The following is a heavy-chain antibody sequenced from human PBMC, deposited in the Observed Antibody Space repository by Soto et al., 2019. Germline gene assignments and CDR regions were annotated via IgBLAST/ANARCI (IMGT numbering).Heavy chain of an antibody. V-gene: IGHV1-24*01. J-gene: IGHJ4*02. CDR3: ATVFIGNWNYFL. Sequence: ASVKVSCKVSGYTLTELSMHWVRQAPGKGLEWMGGFDPDDGETIYAQKFQGRVTMTEDTSTDTAYMELSSLRSEDTAVYYCATVFIGNWNYFLWGQGTLVTVSS. CDR1: GYTLTELS. CDR2: FDPDDGET. D-gene: IGHD1-7*01.